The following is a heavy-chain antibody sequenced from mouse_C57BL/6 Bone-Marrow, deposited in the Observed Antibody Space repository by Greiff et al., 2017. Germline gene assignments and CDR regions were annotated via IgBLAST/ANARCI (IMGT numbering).Heavy chain of an antibody. J-gene: IGHJ1*03. CDR1: GFNIKDDY. CDR3: TPFWYIDV. CDR2: IDPENGDT. V-gene: IGHV14-4*01. Sequence: EVQLQQSGAELVRPGASVKLSCTASGFNIKDDYMHWVKQRPEQGLEWIGWIDPENGDTEYASKFQGKATITADTASNTAYLQLSSLTSEDTADYYCTPFWYIDVWGTGTTVTVSS.